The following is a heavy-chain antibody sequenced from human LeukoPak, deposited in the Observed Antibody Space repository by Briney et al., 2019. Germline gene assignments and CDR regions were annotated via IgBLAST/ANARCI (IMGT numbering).Heavy chain of an antibody. CDR1: RFTFSTYA. Sequence: GGSLRLSCAASRFTFSTYAMSWVRQAPGKGLEWVSAIGGSGGSTYYADSVKGRFTISRDNSKNTLYLQMNSLRAEDTAVYYCAKEGGTVAGFYYYYMDVWGKGTTVTVSS. CDR3: AKEGGTVAGFYYYYMDV. D-gene: IGHD6-19*01. V-gene: IGHV3-23*01. J-gene: IGHJ6*03. CDR2: IGGSGGST.